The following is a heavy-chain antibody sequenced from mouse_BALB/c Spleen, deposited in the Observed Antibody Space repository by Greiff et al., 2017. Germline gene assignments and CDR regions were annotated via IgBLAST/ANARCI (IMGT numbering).Heavy chain of an antibody. D-gene: IGHD2-13*01. CDR1: GFSLSTSGMG. CDR3: ARSRGLYYAMDY. CDR2: IYWDDDK. J-gene: IGHJ4*01. Sequence: QVTLKVSGPGILQPSQTLSLTCSFSGFSLSTSGMGVSWIRQPSGKGLEWLAHIYWDDDKRYNPSLKSRLTISKDTSSNQVFLKITSVDTADTATYYCARSRGLYYAMDYWGQGTSVTVSS. V-gene: IGHV8-12*01.